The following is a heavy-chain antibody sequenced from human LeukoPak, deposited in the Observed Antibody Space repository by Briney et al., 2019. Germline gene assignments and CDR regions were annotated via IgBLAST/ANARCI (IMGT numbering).Heavy chain of an antibody. V-gene: IGHV3-21*01. D-gene: IGHD3/OR15-3a*01. CDR3: ARDSGLYDY. J-gene: IGHJ4*02. Sequence: GGSLRLSCAASGFTFSSYSMNWVRQAPGEGLEWVSSISSSSSYIYYAVSVKGRFTISRDNAKNSLYLQMNSLRAEDTAVYYCARDSGLYDYWGQGTLVTVSS. CDR2: ISSSSSYI. CDR1: GFTFSSYS.